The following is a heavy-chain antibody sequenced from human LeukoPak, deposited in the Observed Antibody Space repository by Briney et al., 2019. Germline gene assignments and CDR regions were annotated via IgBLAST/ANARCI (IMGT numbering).Heavy chain of an antibody. D-gene: IGHD6-19*01. CDR2: ISYDGSNK. CDR3: ARDPYGYSSGGYFDY. V-gene: IGHV3-30-3*01. J-gene: IGHJ4*02. CDR1: GFTFSSYA. Sequence: PGGSLRLSCAASGFTFSSYAMHWVRQAPGKGLEWVAVISYDGSNKYYADSVKGRFTISRDNSKNTLYLQMNSLRAEDTAVYYCARDPYGYSSGGYFDYWGQGTLVTVSS.